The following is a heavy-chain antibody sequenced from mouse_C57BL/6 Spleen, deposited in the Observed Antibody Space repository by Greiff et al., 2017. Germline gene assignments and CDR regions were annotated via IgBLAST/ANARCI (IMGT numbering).Heavy chain of an antibody. CDR3: ARPVYYYGSSYVHYAMDY. Sequence: EVQVVESGGGLVKPGGSLKLSCAASGFTFSDYGMHWVRQAPEKGLEWVAYISSGSSTIYYADTVKGRFTISRDNAKNTLFLQMTSLRSEDTAMYYCARPVYYYGSSYVHYAMDYWGQGTSVTVSS. V-gene: IGHV5-17*01. CDR1: GFTFSDYG. CDR2: ISSGSSTI. J-gene: IGHJ4*01. D-gene: IGHD1-1*01.